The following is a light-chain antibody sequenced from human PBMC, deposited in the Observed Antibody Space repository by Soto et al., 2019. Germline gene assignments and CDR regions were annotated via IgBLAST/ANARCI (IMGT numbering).Light chain of an antibody. CDR1: QSVSRY. J-gene: IGKJ1*01. V-gene: IGKV3-15*01. Sequence: EIVLTQSPATLSLSPGETATLSCRASQSVSRYLAWHQQKPGQAPRLLIYDASNRATGIPARFSGSGSGTEFTLIISSLQSEDFAVYYCQQYNNWPRTFGQGTKVDIK. CDR2: DAS. CDR3: QQYNNWPRT.